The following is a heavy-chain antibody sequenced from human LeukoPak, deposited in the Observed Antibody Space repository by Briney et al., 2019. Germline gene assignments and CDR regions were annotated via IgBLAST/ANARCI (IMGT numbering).Heavy chain of an antibody. V-gene: IGHV4-59*01. Sequence: SETLSLTCTVSGGSISSYYWSWIRQPPGKGLEWIGYIYYSGSTNYNPSLKSRVTISVDTSKDQLFLKLSSVTAADTAVYYCAREGPQDAFDIWGQGTMVTVSS. CDR2: IYYSGST. J-gene: IGHJ3*02. CDR3: AREGPQDAFDI. CDR1: GGSISSYY.